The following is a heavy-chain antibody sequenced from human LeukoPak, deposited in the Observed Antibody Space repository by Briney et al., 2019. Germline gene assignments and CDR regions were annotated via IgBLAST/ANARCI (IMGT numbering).Heavy chain of an antibody. CDR3: ARDRGSLEYDY. CDR1: GFTFSSNW. D-gene: IGHD1-26*01. V-gene: IGHV3-74*01. CDR2: ISRDGSIT. J-gene: IGHJ4*02. Sequence: GGSLRLSCAASGFTFSSNWMHWVRQAPGKGLVWVSRISRDGSITSYADSVKGRFTISRDNAKNTLYLQMSSLRAEDTAVYYCARDRGSLEYDYWGQGTLVTVSS.